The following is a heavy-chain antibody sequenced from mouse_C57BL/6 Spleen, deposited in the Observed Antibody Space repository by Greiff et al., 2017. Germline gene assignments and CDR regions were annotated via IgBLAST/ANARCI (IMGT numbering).Heavy chain of an antibody. V-gene: IGHV1-81*01. Sequence: VQLQESGAELARPGASVKLSCKASGYTFTSYGISWVKQSTGQGLEWIGEIYPRSGNTYYNEKFKGKATLTADKTSSTAYMELRRLTAEDSAVYVCARSLLPVPWGQGTSVTVSS. CDR2: IYPRSGNT. CDR3: ARSLLPVP. J-gene: IGHJ4*01. CDR1: GYTFTSYG. D-gene: IGHD2-1*01.